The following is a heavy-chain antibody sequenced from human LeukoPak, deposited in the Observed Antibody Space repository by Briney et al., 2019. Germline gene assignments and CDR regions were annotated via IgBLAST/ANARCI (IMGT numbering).Heavy chain of an antibody. CDR3: ATYCTSGTGYLLTWS. D-gene: IGHD2-8*01. J-gene: IGHJ5*02. CDR1: GLIYAMYW. V-gene: IGHV3-7*05. CDR2: IKEDGSRK. Sequence: PGGSLTLSCAASGLIYAMYWTRWARQAPAKGLEWVANIKEDGSRKEYVGSVKGRFTISRYNAKSTLYLDMSSLRVEDTAVYYCATYCTSGTGYLLTWSWGQGTLVTVSS.